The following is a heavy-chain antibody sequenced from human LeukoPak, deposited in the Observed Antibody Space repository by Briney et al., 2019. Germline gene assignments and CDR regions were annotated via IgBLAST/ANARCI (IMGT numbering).Heavy chain of an antibody. CDR1: GFTFSRDS. D-gene: IGHD2/OR15-2a*01. J-gene: IGHJ4*02. V-gene: IGHV3-48*01. Sequence: GGSLRLSCAASGFTFSRDSMNWVRQAPGKGLEWVAYINGGGSPIYYADSVRGRFTISRDNAKNSLYLQMNSLRAEDTAVYYCVRDNPRCCGVIPSNIDDYWGQGTLVTVSS. CDR2: INGGGSPI. CDR3: VRDNPRCCGVIPSNIDDY.